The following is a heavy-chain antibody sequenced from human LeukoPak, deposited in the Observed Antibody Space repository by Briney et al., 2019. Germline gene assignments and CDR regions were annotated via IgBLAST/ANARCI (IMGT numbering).Heavy chain of an antibody. CDR2: INHSGST. D-gene: IGHD3-16*01. J-gene: IGHJ4*02. CDR3: ARGGYDYVRRTLGSYNY. Sequence: SETLSLTCAVYGGSFSGYYWSWIRQPPGKWLEWIGEINHSGSTNYNPSLKSRVTISVDTSKNQFSLKLSSVTAADTAVYYCARGGYDYVRRTLGSYNYWGQGTLVTVSS. V-gene: IGHV4-34*01. CDR1: GGSFSGYY.